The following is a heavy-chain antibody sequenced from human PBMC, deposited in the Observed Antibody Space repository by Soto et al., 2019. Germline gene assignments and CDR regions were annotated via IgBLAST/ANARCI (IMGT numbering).Heavy chain of an antibody. CDR3: ARDPNDSSAYYHHYYYGMDV. V-gene: IGHV1-3*01. J-gene: IGHJ6*02. CDR2: INAGNGNT. CDR1: GYTFTSYG. Sequence: ASVNVSCKASGYTFTSYGIHWVRQAPGQRLEWTGWINAGNGNTKYSEKFQGRVTITRDTSARTAYPELSSLRSEDTAVYYCARDPNDSSAYYHHYYYGMDVWGQGTTVNVSS. D-gene: IGHD3-22*01.